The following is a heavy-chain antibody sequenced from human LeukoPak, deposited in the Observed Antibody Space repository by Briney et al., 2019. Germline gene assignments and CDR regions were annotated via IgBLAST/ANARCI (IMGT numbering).Heavy chain of an antibody. J-gene: IGHJ4*02. D-gene: IGHD6-13*01. Sequence: PETLSLTCAVSGYSISSGYYWGWIRQPPGKGLEWIGSIYHSGSTYYNPSLKSRVTISVDTSKNQFSLKLSSVTAADTAVYYCARAKSSSWAHYFDYWGQGTLVTVSS. V-gene: IGHV4-38-2*01. CDR1: GYSISSGYY. CDR3: ARAKSSSWAHYFDY. CDR2: IYHSGST.